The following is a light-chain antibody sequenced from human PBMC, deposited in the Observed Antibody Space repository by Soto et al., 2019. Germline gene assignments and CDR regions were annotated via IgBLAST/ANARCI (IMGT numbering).Light chain of an antibody. CDR2: ADS. V-gene: IGLV1-40*01. Sequence: QSVLTQPPSVSGAPGQRVTISCTGSSSNIGAGYDVHWYQQLPGTAPKLLIYADSDRPSGVPDRFSGSKSGTSASLAITGLQAEDEADYYCQSYDSLLNGVIFGGGTKVTVL. CDR1: SSNIGAGYD. J-gene: IGLJ2*01. CDR3: QSYDSLLNGVI.